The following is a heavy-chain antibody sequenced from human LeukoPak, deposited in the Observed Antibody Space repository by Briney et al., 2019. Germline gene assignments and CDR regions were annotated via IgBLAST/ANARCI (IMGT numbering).Heavy chain of an antibody. J-gene: IGHJ6*01. CDR1: GFTFSSYG. CDR2: ISYDGSNK. Sequence: PGRSLRLFCAASGFTFSSYGMHWVSQAPGKGMGLVAVISYDGSNKYYADSVKGRFTISRDNSKNTLYLQMNSLRAEDTAVYYCAKDRWFGELSYYYYGMDVWGQGTTVTVSS. CDR3: AKDRWFGELSYYYYGMDV. V-gene: IGHV3-30*18. D-gene: IGHD3-10*01.